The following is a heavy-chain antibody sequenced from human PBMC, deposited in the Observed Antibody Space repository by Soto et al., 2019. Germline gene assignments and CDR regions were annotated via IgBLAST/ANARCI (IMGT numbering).Heavy chain of an antibody. CDR3: ATSPPEYYYGSGSYSKSDY. Sequence: SETLSLTCAVYGGSFSGYYWSWIRQPPGKGLEWIGEINHSGSTNYNPSLKSRVTISVDTSKNQFSLKLSSVTAADTAVYYCATSPPEYYYGSGSYSKSDYWGQGTLVTVSS. J-gene: IGHJ4*02. D-gene: IGHD3-10*01. V-gene: IGHV4-34*01. CDR1: GGSFSGYY. CDR2: INHSGST.